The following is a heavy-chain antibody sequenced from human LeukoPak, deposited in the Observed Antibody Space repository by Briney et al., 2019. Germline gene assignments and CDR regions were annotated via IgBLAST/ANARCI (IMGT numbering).Heavy chain of an antibody. J-gene: IGHJ5*02. D-gene: IGHD6-13*01. V-gene: IGHV3-21*01. CDR2: ISSSSSYI. CDR3: ARGALAAAGTWFDP. Sequence: GGSLRLSCAASGFTFSSYSMNWVRQAPGKGLEWVSSISSSSSYIYYADSVKGRFTISRDNAKSSLYLQMNSLRAEDTAVYYCARGALAAAGTWFDPWGQGTLVTVSS. CDR1: GFTFSSYS.